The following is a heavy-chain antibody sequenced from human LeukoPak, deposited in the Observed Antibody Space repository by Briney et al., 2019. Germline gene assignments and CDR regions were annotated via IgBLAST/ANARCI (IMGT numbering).Heavy chain of an antibody. CDR1: GFTFSDHN. Sequence: PGGSLRLSCAASGFTFSDHNMERVRQAPGKGLEWVGRIRNKAKGYSTEYAASVKGRFTISRDDSKNSLYLQMNSLKIDDTAVYYCVRDAGWRFDPWGQGTLVSVSS. CDR3: VRDAGWRFDP. J-gene: IGHJ5*02. D-gene: IGHD5-24*01. CDR2: IRNKAKGYST. V-gene: IGHV3-72*01.